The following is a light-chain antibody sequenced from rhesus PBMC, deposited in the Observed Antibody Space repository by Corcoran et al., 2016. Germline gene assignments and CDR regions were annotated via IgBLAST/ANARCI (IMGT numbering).Light chain of an antibody. CDR2: SAN. CDR1: QGINNS. CDR3: QQGNSNPYS. V-gene: IGKV1-32*02. Sequence: DIQMSQSPSSLSASVGDRVTITCRASQGINNSLNWYQQKPGKAPNLLIYSANKLASGVPSRFRGSGSGTEFTLTISSPQPEDFGTYYCQQGNSNPYSCAQGTKVAIK. J-gene: IGKJ2*01.